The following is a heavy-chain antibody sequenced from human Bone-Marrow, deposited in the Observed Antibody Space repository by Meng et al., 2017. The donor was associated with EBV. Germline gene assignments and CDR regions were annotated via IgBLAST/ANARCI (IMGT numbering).Heavy chain of an antibody. CDR1: GFSLSTTGVG. V-gene: IGHV2-5*02. J-gene: IGHJ4*02. CDR3: AHRRDYSYFDY. Sequence: QISLTESGPTLLKPPQTLTLTCTFSGFSLSTTGVGVGWIRQPPGEALEWLAVIYWDDDKRYSPSLKSRLTITKDTSKQQVVLTMTNMDPVDTATYYCAHRRDYSYFDYWGQGTLVTVSS. CDR2: IYWDDDK. D-gene: IGHD2-21*01.